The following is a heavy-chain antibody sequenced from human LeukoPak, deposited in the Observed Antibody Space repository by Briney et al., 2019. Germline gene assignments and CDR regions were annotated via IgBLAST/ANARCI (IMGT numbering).Heavy chain of an antibody. D-gene: IGHD5-18*01. J-gene: IGHJ4*02. Sequence: SETLSLTCTVSGGSISSYYWSWIRQPPGKGLEWIGYIYYSGSTNYNPSLKSRVTISVDTSKNQFSLKLSSVTAADTAVYYCARDRGYSYGYNYWGQGTLVTVSS. CDR2: IYYSGST. V-gene: IGHV4-59*01. CDR3: ARDRGYSYGYNY. CDR1: GGSISSYY.